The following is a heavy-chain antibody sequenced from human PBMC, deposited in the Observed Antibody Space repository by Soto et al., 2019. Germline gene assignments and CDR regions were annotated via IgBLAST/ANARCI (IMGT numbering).Heavy chain of an antibody. V-gene: IGHV3-23*01. CDR1: GFTFSNYA. CDR2: ISATAVNT. CDR3: AKDAGSFDF. J-gene: IGHJ4*02. Sequence: EVQLLESGGGLVQPGGSLRLSCVASGFTFSNYAMTWVRQAPGKGLEWVAAISATAVNTFYADSVRGRFTISRDNSMNTLYLQMNSLRAADTAFYYCAKDAGSFDFWGQGTLVTVSS.